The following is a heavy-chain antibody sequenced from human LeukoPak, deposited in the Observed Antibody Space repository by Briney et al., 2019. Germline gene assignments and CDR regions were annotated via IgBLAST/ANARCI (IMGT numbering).Heavy chain of an antibody. CDR3: ARIGIAVAGPPRYYYYGMDV. CDR1: GFTFSSYW. D-gene: IGHD6-19*01. CDR2: IKQDGSEK. V-gene: IGHV3-7*01. Sequence: PGGSLRLSCAASGFTFSSYWMSWVRQAPGKGLEWVANIKQDGSEKYYVDSVKGRFTISRDNAKNSLYLQMNSLRAEDTAVYYCARIGIAVAGPPRYYYYGMDVWGQGTTVTVSS. J-gene: IGHJ6*02.